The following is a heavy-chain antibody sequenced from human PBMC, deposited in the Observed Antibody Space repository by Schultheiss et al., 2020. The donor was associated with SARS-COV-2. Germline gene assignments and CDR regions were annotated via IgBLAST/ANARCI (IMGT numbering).Heavy chain of an antibody. V-gene: IGHV1-8*01. J-gene: IGHJ4*02. D-gene: IGHD6-19*01. CDR2: MNPNSGNT. CDR1: GYTFTSYD. Sequence: GESLKISCKASGYTFTSYDINWVRQATGQGLEWMGWMNPNSGNTGYAQKFQGRVTMTRDTSISTAYMELSRLRSDDTAVYYCAREDSGWLGGGYWGQGTLVTVSS. CDR3: AREDSGWLGGGY.